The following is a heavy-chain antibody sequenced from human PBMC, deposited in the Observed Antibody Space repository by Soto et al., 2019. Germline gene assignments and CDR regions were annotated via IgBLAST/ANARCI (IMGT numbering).Heavy chain of an antibody. D-gene: IGHD3-22*01. CDR3: AKVFYYYDSSGYYYFDY. CDR1: GFTFSSYA. CDR2: ISGSGSTI. Sequence: PGGSLRLSCLVSGFTFSSYAVSWVRQAPGKGPEWISSISGSGSTIYYADSVKGRFTISRDNSKNTLYLQMSSLRAEDTAVYYCAKVFYYYDSSGYYYFDYWGQGTLVTVSS. J-gene: IGHJ4*02. V-gene: IGHV3-23*01.